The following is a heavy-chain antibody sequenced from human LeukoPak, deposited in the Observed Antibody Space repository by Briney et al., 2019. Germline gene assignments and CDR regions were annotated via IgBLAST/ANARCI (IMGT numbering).Heavy chain of an antibody. V-gene: IGHV4-38-2*02. CDR3: ARARKDWRYYYYYMDV. CDR1: GYSISSGYY. CDR2: IYHSGST. Sequence: SETLSLTCTVSGYSISSGYYWGWIRQPPGKGLEWIGSIYHSGSTYYNPSLKSRVTISVDTSKNQFSLKLSSVTAADTAVYYCARARKDWRYYYYYMDVWGKGTTVTVSS. D-gene: IGHD3/OR15-3a*01. J-gene: IGHJ6*03.